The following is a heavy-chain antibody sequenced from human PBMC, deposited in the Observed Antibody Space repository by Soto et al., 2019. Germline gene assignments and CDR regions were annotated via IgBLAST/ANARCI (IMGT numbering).Heavy chain of an antibody. V-gene: IGHV4-39*01. CDR2: IYYSGST. D-gene: IGHD6-19*01. CDR3: ARPGGIAVAGSYWYFDL. Sequence: QLQLQESGPGLVKPSETLSLTCTVSGGSISSSSYYRGWIRQPPGKGLGWIGSIYYSGSTYYHPSLKSRVPLSVDTSKNQFSLKLSSVTAAVTAVYYCARPGGIAVAGSYWYFDLWGRGTLVTVSS. J-gene: IGHJ2*01. CDR1: GGSISSSSYY.